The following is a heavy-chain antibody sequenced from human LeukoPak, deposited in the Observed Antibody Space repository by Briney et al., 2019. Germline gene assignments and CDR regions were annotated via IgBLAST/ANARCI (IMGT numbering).Heavy chain of an antibody. Sequence: ASVKVSCRASGYTFTTYGINWVRQAPGQGLEWMGWIKTYNGDTNTAQKFLDRIIMTTDKSTGTAYMELRSLRSDATAVYYCAKDGGQQWLTNYYSYGMDVWGQGTTAIVSS. J-gene: IGHJ6*02. V-gene: IGHV1-18*01. CDR2: IKTYNGDT. CDR1: GYTFTTYG. D-gene: IGHD6-19*01. CDR3: AKDGGQQWLTNYYSYGMDV.